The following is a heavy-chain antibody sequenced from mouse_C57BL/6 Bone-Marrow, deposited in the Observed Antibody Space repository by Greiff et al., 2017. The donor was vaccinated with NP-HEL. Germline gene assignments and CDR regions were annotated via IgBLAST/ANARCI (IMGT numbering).Heavy chain of an antibody. CDR1: GYEFSNYW. CDR2: IYPGDGDT. V-gene: IGHV1-80*01. J-gene: IGHJ3*01. CDR3: ARGAY. Sequence: QVQLKESGAELVKPGASVKISCKASGYEFSNYWMNWVKQRPGKGLEWIGQIYPGDGDTNYNGKFKDKATLTADKSSSTAYMQHSRLTSEDSAVYFCARGAYWGQGTLVTVSA.